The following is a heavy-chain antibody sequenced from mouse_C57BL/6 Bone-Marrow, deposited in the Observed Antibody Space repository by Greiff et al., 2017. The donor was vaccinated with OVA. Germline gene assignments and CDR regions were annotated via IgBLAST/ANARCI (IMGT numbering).Heavy chain of an antibody. D-gene: IGHD1-1*01. CDR1: GYTFTSYW. J-gene: IGHJ2*01. V-gene: IGHV1-55*01. CDR2: IYPGSGST. CDR3: ARDDYYGRGFDY. Sequence: VQLQQPGAELVKPGASVKMSCKASGYTFTSYWITWVKQRPGQGLEWIGDIYPGSGSTNYNEKFKSKATLTVDTSFSTAYMQLSSLTSEDSAVYYCARDDYYGRGFDYWGQGTTLTVSS.